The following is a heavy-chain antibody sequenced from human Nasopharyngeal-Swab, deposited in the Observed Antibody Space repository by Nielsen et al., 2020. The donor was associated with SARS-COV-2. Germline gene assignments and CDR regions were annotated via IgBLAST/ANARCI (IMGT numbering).Heavy chain of an antibody. CDR1: GFTFSSYG. D-gene: IGHD6-19*01. Sequence: GESLKISCAASGFTFSSYGMHWVRQAPGKGLEWVAVISYDGSNKYYADSVKGRFTISRDNPKNTLYLQMNSLRAEDTAVYYCAKARAVAGIDYWGQGTLVTVSS. CDR2: ISYDGSNK. J-gene: IGHJ4*02. V-gene: IGHV3-30*18. CDR3: AKARAVAGIDY.